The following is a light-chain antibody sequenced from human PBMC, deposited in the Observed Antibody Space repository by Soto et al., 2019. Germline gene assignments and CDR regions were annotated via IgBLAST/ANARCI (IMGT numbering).Light chain of an antibody. CDR3: SSYTSSSTYV. CDR1: NRDVGGYSS. CDR2: EVS. J-gene: IGLJ1*01. V-gene: IGLV2-14*01. Sequence: QSALTQPASVSGSPGQSITISCTGTNRDVGGYSSVSWYQQLPGKAPKLLIYEVSDRPSGVSNRFSGSKYANTASLTISGLQAEDEADYYCSSYTSSSTYVFGTGTKVTVL.